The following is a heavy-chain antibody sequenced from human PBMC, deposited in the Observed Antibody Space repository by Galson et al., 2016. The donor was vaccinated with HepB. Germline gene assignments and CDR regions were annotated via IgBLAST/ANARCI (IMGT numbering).Heavy chain of an antibody. Sequence: SLRLSCAASGFTFSSYAMSWVRQAPGKGLEWVSGITDSGFTTYYADSVKGRFTISRDNPKNTLFLQMNSLRGGDTAIYYCAKVHWGGGSGSFYQGEVYYYYMDVWGKGTTVTVSS. CDR2: ITDSGFTT. CDR1: GFTFSSYA. CDR3: AKVHWGGGSGSFYQGEVYYYYMDV. J-gene: IGHJ6*03. D-gene: IGHD3-10*01. V-gene: IGHV3-23*01.